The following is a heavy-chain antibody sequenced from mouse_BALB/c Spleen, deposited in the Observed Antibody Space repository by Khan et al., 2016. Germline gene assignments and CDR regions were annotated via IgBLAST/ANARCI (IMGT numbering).Heavy chain of an antibody. J-gene: IGHJ4*01. CDR1: GDSITSGY. CDR2: ITYSGST. Sequence: EVQLQESGPSLVKPSQALSLTCSVTGDSITSGYWNWIRKFPGIKLEYMGYITYSGSTYYNPSLKSRISITRDTSKNQYFLQLISVTTEDTATYXCARYEGSSYGRGMDYWGQGTSVTVS. V-gene: IGHV3-8*02. D-gene: IGHD1-1*01. CDR3: ARYEGSSYGRGMDY.